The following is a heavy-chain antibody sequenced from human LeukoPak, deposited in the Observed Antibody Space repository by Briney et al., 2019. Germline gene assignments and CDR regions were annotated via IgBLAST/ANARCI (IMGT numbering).Heavy chain of an antibody. D-gene: IGHD3-22*01. CDR2: INHSGST. J-gene: IGHJ3*02. CDR3: ARPDSSGMKHYAFDI. Sequence: PSETLSLTCAVYGGSFSGYYWSWIRQPPGKGLEWIGEINHSGSTNYNPSLKSRVTISVDTSKNQFSLKLSSVTAADTAVYYCARPDSSGMKHYAFDIWGQGTMVTVSS. V-gene: IGHV4-34*01. CDR1: GGSFSGYY.